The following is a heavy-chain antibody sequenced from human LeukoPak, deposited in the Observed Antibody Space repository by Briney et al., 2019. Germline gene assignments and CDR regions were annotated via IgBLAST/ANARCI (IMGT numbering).Heavy chain of an antibody. J-gene: IGHJ4*02. CDR1: GFTFDDHG. Sequence: PGGSLRLSCAASGFTFDDHGMSWVRQTPGKGLEWVYGINWNGGSTAHADSVKGRFTISRDNAKNSLYLQMNSLRAEDTALYHCARGAYYDSSASPLDYWGQGTLVTVSS. CDR3: ARGAYYDSSASPLDY. D-gene: IGHD3-22*01. V-gene: IGHV3-20*01. CDR2: INWNGGST.